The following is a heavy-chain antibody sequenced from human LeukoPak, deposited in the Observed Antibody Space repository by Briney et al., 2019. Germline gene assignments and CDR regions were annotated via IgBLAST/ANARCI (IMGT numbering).Heavy chain of an antibody. V-gene: IGHV3-23*01. CDR2: ISGSGGST. J-gene: IGHJ4*02. CDR3: AKDSYGSGSYYPSY. CDR1: GFTFSSYA. D-gene: IGHD3-10*01. Sequence: GGSLRLSCAASGFTFSSYAMSWVRQAPGKGLEWVSAISGSGGSTYYADSVKGRFTISRDNSKNTLYLQMNSLRAEDAAVYYCAKDSYGSGSYYPSYWGQGTLVTVSS.